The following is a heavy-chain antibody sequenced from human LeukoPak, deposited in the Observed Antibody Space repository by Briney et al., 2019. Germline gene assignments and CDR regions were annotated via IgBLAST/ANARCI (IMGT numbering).Heavy chain of an antibody. CDR1: GFTFGDYA. Sequence: GGSLRLSCTASGFTFGDYAMSWVRQAPGKGLEWVGFIRSKAYGGTTEYAASVKGRFTISRDDSKSIAYLQMSSLKTEDTAVYYCTRLRGDIVVVPAAIFDYWGQGTLVTVSS. J-gene: IGHJ4*02. CDR2: IRSKAYGGTT. V-gene: IGHV3-49*04. D-gene: IGHD2-2*01. CDR3: TRLRGDIVVVPAAIFDY.